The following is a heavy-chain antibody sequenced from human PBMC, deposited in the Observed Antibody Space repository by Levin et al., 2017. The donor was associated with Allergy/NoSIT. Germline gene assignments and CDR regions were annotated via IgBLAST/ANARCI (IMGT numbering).Heavy chain of an antibody. CDR3: ASAFIVGATSYFDL. D-gene: IGHD1-26*01. V-gene: IGHV3-53*01. CDR2: IYSGGST. J-gene: IGHJ2*01. Sequence: GGSLRLSCAASGFTVSSNYMSWVRQAPGKGLEWVSVIYSGGSTYYADSVKGRFTISRDNSKNTLYLQMNSLRAEDTAVYYCASAFIVGATSYFDLWGRGTLVTVSS. CDR1: GFTVSSNY.